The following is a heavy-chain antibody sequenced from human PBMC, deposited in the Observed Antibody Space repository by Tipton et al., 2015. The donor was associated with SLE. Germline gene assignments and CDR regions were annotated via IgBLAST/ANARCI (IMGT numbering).Heavy chain of an antibody. CDR1: RFTFSTYG. CDR2: ISGSDGST. CDR3: ARALYDYGSGTDY. Sequence: SLRLSCAASRFTFSTYGMRWVRQSPEKGLEWVSSISGSDGSTYYADSVKGRFTISRDNSKNTLYLQMNSLRDEDTAVYYCARALYDYGSGTDYWGQGTLVTVSS. J-gene: IGHJ4*02. V-gene: IGHV3-23*01. D-gene: IGHD3-10*01.